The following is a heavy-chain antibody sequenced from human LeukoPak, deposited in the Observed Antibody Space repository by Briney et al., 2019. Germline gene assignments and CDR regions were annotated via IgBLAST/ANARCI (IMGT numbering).Heavy chain of an antibody. D-gene: IGHD3-9*01. CDR2: ISSSSSTI. V-gene: IGHV3-48*04. CDR3: AKVDPNDSLSFDY. J-gene: IGHJ4*02. Sequence: GGSLRLSCATAGFTFSNYSMNWVRQAPGKGLEWVSYISSSSSTIYYTDSVKGRFTISRDNAKNSLYLQMNSLRAEDTAVYYCAKVDPNDSLSFDYWGQGAPVTVSS. CDR1: GFTFSNYS.